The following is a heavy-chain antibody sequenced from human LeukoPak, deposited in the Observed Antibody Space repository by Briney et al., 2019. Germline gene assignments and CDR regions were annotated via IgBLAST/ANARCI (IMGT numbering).Heavy chain of an antibody. CDR2: INPNSGGT. J-gene: IGHJ4*02. Sequence: ASVKVSCKASGYTFTGYYMHWVRQAPGQGLEWMGWINPNSGGTRYAQKFQGRVIMTRDTSISTAYMELSSLRSDDTAVYYCARERYCSGGSCYSGYYFDYWGQGTLVTVSS. D-gene: IGHD2-15*01. CDR3: ARERYCSGGSCYSGYYFDY. CDR1: GYTFTGYY. V-gene: IGHV1-2*02.